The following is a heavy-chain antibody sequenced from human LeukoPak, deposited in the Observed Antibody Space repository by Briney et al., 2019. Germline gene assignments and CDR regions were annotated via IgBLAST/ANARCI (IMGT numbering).Heavy chain of an antibody. J-gene: IGHJ4*02. D-gene: IGHD5-24*01. V-gene: IGHV4-59*01. CDR1: GGSISGYY. Sequence: SETLSLTCTVSGGSISGYYWTWIRQPPGKGLEWIGYIYYTGNTNYNPSLKNRVTISVDTSKNQFSLNLSSVTAADTALYYCARFDRDGYNLDYWGQGTLVTVSS. CDR2: IYYTGNT. CDR3: ARFDRDGYNLDY.